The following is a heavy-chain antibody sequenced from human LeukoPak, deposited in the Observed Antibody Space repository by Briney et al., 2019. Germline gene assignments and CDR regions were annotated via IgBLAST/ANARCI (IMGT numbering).Heavy chain of an antibody. V-gene: IGHV1-18*01. CDR1: GYSFSSYG. CDR2: ISAYNGNT. D-gene: IGHD3-22*01. J-gene: IGHJ4*02. Sequence: ASVKVSCKASGYSFSSYGITWVRQAPGQGLEWMGWISAYNGNTNYAQNLQGRVSMTTDTSTSTAYMELRRLRSDDTAIYYCARAESYYSDSSGYLRQYYLDYWGQGTLVTVSS. CDR3: ARAESYYSDSSGYLRQYYLDY.